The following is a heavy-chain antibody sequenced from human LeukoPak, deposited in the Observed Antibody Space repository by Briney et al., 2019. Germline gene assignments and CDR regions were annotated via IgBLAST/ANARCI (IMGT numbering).Heavy chain of an antibody. J-gene: IGHJ4*02. CDR2: ISYSGST. CDR3: ARDSGSYYFDY. Sequence: SETLSLTSAVSGGSISSGGYYWSWIRQRPGKGLEWIGYISYSGSTYYNPSLKSRVTISVDTSKNQLSLKLSSVTAADTAVYYCARDSGSYYFDYWGQGTLVTVSS. CDR1: GGSISSGGYY. V-gene: IGHV4-31*11. D-gene: IGHD1-26*01.